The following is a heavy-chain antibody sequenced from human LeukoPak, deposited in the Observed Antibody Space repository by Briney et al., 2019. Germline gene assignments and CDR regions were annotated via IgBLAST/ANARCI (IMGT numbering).Heavy chain of an antibody. CDR3: ARQGGGPYYYYYYMDV. D-gene: IGHD2-15*01. Sequence: SETLALTCTVSDYSISSGYYWGWIRQPPGKGLEWIGSIYHSGSTYYNPSLKSRVTISVDTSKNQFSLKLSSVTAADTAVYYCARQGGGPYYYYYYMDVWGKGTTVTVSS. V-gene: IGHV4-38-2*02. CDR2: IYHSGST. CDR1: DYSISSGYY. J-gene: IGHJ6*03.